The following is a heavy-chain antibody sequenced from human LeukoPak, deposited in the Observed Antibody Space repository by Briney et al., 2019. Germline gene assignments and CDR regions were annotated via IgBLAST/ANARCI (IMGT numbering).Heavy chain of an antibody. D-gene: IGHD3-3*01. V-gene: IGHV3-7*03. J-gene: IGHJ4*02. CDR3: ARDGRYDFWSGSSSYFDC. CDR1: GFTFSAYW. Sequence: HPGGSLRLSCEASGFTFSAYWMSWVRQAPGKGLEWVANIKQDGSQTYHADSVKGRFTISRDNAENSLYLRMNSLRAEDTALYYCARDGRYDFWSGSSSYFDCWGQGTLVTVSS. CDR2: IKQDGSQT.